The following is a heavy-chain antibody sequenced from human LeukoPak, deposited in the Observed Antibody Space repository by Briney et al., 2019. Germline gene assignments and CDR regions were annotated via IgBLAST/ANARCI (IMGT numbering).Heavy chain of an antibody. CDR1: GGSISSGGYY. CDR3: ARGDPSGHSNSSGCIDY. CDR2: INHSGST. J-gene: IGHJ4*02. D-gene: IGHD6-19*01. Sequence: PSETLSLTCAVSGGSISSGGYYWSWIRQPPGKGLEWIGEINHSGSTNYNPSLKSRVTISVDTSKNQFSLKLSSVTAADTAVYYCARGDPSGHSNSSGCIDYWGQGTLVTVSS. V-gene: IGHV4-34*01.